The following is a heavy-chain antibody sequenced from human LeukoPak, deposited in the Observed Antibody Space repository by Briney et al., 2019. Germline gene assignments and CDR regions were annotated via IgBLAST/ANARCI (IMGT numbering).Heavy chain of an antibody. D-gene: IGHD5-12*01. J-gene: IGHJ4*02. CDR2: IKSRPDGGTT. V-gene: IGHV3-15*01. CDR3: ITVYDSVAN. CDR1: GFTFSSYW. Sequence: PGGSLRLSCAASGFTFSSYWMSWVRQAPGKGLEWVGRIKSRPDGGTTDFAAPVKGRFTISRDDSKNTLYLHMNSLKTEDTAVYYCITVYDSVANWGRGTLVTVSS.